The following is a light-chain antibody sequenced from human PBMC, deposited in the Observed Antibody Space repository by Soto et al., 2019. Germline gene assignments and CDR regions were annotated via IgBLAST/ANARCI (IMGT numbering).Light chain of an antibody. J-gene: IGLJ3*02. CDR1: SSNLGAGYD. V-gene: IGLV1-40*01. CDR2: GNR. Sequence: QSVLTQPPSVSGSPGQRVTLSCTGTSSNLGAGYDVHWYQQLPGAAPKLIIFGNRNRPSGVPERFSGSKSGTSASRAITGGQAEDEADDYYQASDYSLTTSVFGRGTKLTVL. CDR3: QASDYSLTTSV.